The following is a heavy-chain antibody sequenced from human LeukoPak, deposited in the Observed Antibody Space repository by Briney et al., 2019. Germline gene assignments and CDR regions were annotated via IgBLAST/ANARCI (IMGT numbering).Heavy chain of an antibody. V-gene: IGHV3-30-3*01. Sequence: GGSLRLSCAASGFTFSSYAMHWVRQAPGKGLEWVAVISYDGSNKYYADSVKGRFTISRDNSKNTLYLQMNSLRAEDTAVYYCAKVYSNYPSDAFDIWGQGTMVTVSS. J-gene: IGHJ3*02. D-gene: IGHD4-4*01. CDR3: AKVYSNYPSDAFDI. CDR2: ISYDGSNK. CDR1: GFTFSSYA.